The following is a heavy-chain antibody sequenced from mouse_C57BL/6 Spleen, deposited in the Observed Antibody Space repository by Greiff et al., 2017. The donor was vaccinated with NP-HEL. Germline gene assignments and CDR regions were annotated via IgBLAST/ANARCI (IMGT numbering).Heavy chain of an antibody. J-gene: IGHJ4*01. D-gene: IGHD2-5*01. V-gene: IGHV1-80*01. CDR1: GYAFSSYW. Sequence: VQLQQSGAELVKPGASVKISCKASGYAFSSYWMNWVKQRPGKGLEWIGQIYPGDGDTNYNGKFKGKATLTADKSSSTAYMQLSSLTSEDSAVYFWSRRGGYNKRIDAMDYWGQGTSVTVSS. CDR2: IYPGDGDT. CDR3: SRRGGYNKRIDAMDY.